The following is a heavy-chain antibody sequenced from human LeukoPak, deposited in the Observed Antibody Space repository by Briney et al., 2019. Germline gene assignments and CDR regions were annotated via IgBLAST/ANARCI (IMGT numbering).Heavy chain of an antibody. Sequence: GGSLRLSCVASGFTSSSYSMNWVRQAPGKGLEWVSYISRGRPTIHYADSVKGRFTISRDNAKNSLYLQMNSLRDEDTAVYYCVRDPEALDYWGQGTLVTVSS. CDR2: ISRGRPTI. CDR3: VRDPEALDY. CDR1: GFTSSSYS. V-gene: IGHV3-48*02. J-gene: IGHJ4*02.